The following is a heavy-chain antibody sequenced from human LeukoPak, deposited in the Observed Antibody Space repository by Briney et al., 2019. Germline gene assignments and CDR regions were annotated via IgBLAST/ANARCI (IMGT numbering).Heavy chain of an antibody. V-gene: IGHV3-11*05. CDR3: ARDSGYSGYSDY. CDR2: SSSSYT. Sequence: SGGSLRLSCAASGFTFSDYYMSSSSSYTDYADSVKGRFTISRDNAKNSLNLQMNSLRAEDTAVYYCARDSGYSGYSDYWGQGTLVTVSS. D-gene: IGHD5-12*01. CDR1: GFTFSDYY. J-gene: IGHJ4*02.